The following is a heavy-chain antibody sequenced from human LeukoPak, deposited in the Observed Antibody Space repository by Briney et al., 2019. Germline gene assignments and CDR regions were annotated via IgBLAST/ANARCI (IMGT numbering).Heavy chain of an antibody. D-gene: IGHD2-15*01. V-gene: IGHV3-53*01. J-gene: IGHJ4*02. CDR2: IYSGGTT. CDR1: GFTVSTNY. Sequence: GGSLRLSCAASGFTVSTNYMSWVRQAPGKGLEWVSVIYSGGTTYYADSVKGRFTISRDNSKNTLYLQMNSLRAEDTAVYYCARHYCSGGNCYLFDYWGQGTLVTVSS. CDR3: ARHYCSGGNCYLFDY.